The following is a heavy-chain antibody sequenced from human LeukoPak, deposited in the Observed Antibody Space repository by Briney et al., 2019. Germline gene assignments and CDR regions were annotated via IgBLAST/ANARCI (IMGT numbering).Heavy chain of an antibody. D-gene: IGHD3-10*01. V-gene: IGHV3-9*01. J-gene: IGHJ5*01. CDR1: GFTFGHYA. Sequence: GGSLRLSCAASGFTFGHYAMHWVRHTPGKGLEWVSGISWNSDTIGYADSVKGRFIISRDNATNSLSLQMNSLRVEDTAFYYCAKTFGLGSYYKPWFDSWGQGTLVTVSS. CDR3: AKTFGLGSYYKPWFDS. CDR2: ISWNSDTI.